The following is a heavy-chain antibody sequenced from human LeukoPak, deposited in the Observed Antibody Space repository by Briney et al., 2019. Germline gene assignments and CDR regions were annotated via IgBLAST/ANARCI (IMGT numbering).Heavy chain of an antibody. CDR3: ARGVSRYYDFWSGYSH. D-gene: IGHD3-3*01. V-gene: IGHV4-39*01. J-gene: IGHJ4*02. Sequence: SETLSLTCTVSGGSISSSSYYWGWIRQPPGKGLEWIGSIYYSGSTYYNPSLKSRVTISVDTSKNQFSLKLSSVTAADTAVYYCARGVSRYYDFWSGYSHWGQGTLVTVSS. CDR2: IYYSGST. CDR1: GGSISSSSYY.